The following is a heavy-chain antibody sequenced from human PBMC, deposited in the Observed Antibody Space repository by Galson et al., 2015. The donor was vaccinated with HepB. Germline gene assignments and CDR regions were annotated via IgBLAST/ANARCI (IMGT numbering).Heavy chain of an antibody. D-gene: IGHD1-20*01. CDR2: IRAYNRNT. Sequence: SVKVSCKASGYTFTSYGISWVRQAPGQGLEWMGWIRAYNRNTNYAPKIQGRVTMTTDTSTSTAYMELRSLRSDDTAVYYCARARYNWNYWGQGTLVTVSS. CDR3: ARARYNWNY. V-gene: IGHV1-18*01. CDR1: GYTFTSYG. J-gene: IGHJ4*02.